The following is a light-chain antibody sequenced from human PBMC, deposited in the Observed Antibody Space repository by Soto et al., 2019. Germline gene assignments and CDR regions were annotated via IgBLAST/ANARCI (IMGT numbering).Light chain of an antibody. V-gene: IGKV3-20*01. CDR2: GAC. Sequence: EIVFTQSPGTLSLFPGERATLSCRASQSVSSSYLAWYQQKPGQAPRLLIYGACIRATGSPDRFSGSGSGTDSTLIISKVEPEDLGVYFCQQYASSPWTVGQGTKVDIK. CDR1: QSVSSSY. J-gene: IGKJ1*01. CDR3: QQYASSPWT.